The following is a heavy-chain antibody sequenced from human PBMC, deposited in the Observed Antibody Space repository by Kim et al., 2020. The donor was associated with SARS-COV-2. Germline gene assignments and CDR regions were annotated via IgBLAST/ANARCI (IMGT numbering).Heavy chain of an antibody. Sequence: ASVKVSCKASGYTFTSYGISWVRQAPGQGLEWMGWISAYNGNTNYAQKLQGRVTMTTDTSTSTAYMELRSLRSDDTAMYYCARDSAVAAPRDYYGMDVWGQGTTVTVSS. CDR3: ARDSAVAAPRDYYGMDV. J-gene: IGHJ6*02. D-gene: IGHD6-19*01. CDR1: GYTFTSYG. CDR2: ISAYNGNT. V-gene: IGHV1-18*04.